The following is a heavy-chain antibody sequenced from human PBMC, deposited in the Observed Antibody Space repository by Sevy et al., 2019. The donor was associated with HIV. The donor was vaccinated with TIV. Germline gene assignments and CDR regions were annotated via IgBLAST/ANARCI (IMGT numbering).Heavy chain of an antibody. V-gene: IGHV4-61*01. CDR3: ARDYSGSYPYYYYYGMDV. Sequence: SETLSLTCTVSGGSVSSGSYYWSWIRQPPGKGLEWIGYIYYSGSTNYNPSLKRRVTISVDTSKNQFSLKLSSVTAADTAVYYCARDYSGSYPYYYYYGMDVWGQGTTVTVSS. J-gene: IGHJ6*02. CDR2: IYYSGST. CDR1: GGSVSSGSYY. D-gene: IGHD1-26*01.